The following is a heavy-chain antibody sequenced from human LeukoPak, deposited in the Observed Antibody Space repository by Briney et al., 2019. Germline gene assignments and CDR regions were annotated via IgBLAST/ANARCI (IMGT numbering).Heavy chain of an antibody. CDR2: ISNSEVSSITESGDGT. V-gene: IGHV3-23*01. CDR1: GFTLENYA. CDR3: AKNIAAADSSGYYYYYMDV. D-gene: IGHD6-13*01. Sequence: GGSLRLSCGASGFTLENYAINWVRQAPGKGLEWVSAISNSEVSSITESGDGTYYADSVKGRFTISRDNSKNTLYLQMNSLRAEDTAVYYCAKNIAAADSSGYYYYYMDVWGKGTTVTVSS. J-gene: IGHJ6*03.